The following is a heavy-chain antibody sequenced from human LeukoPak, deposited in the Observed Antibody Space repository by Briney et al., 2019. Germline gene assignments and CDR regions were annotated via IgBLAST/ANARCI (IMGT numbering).Heavy chain of an antibody. J-gene: IGHJ4*02. CDR2: ISSSSSYI. CDR3: ARGHHIVVLTAFVL. V-gene: IGHV3-21*01. Sequence: GGSLRLSCAASGFTFSSCTMNWVRQAPGKGLEWVSSISSSSSYIYYADSVKGRFTTSRDNAKNSLYLQMNSLRAEDTAVYYCARGHHIVVLTAFVLWGQGTLVTVSS. CDR1: GFTFSSCT. D-gene: IGHD2-21*02.